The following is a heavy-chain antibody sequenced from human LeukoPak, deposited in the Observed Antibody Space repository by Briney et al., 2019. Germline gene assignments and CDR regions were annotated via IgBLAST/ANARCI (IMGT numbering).Heavy chain of an antibody. CDR1: GGSLSGYY. V-gene: IGHV4-34*01. CDR2: INHSGST. D-gene: IGHD2-15*01. J-gene: IGHJ4*02. CDR3: ARCPGYCSGGSCYHVGFDY. Sequence: PSETLSLTCAAYGGSLSGYYWSWIRQPPGKGLEWIGEINHSGSTNYNPSLKSRVTISVDTSKNQFSLKLSSVTAADTAVYYCARCPGYCSGGSCYHVGFDYWGQGTLVTVSS.